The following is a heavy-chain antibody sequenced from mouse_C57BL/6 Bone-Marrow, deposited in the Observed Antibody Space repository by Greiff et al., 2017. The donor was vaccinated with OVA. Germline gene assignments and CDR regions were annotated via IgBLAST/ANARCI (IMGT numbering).Heavy chain of an antibody. CDR2: ISYDGSN. CDR3: ARDRARLRWFAY. D-gene: IGHD2-4*01. V-gene: IGHV3-6*01. Sequence: EVQLQQSGPGLVKPSQSLSLTCSVTGYSITSGYYWNWIRQFPGNKLEWMGYISYDGSNNYNPSLKNRISITRDTSKNQFFLKLNSVTTEDTATYYCARDRARLRWFAYWGQGTLVTVSA. J-gene: IGHJ3*01. CDR1: GYSITSGYY.